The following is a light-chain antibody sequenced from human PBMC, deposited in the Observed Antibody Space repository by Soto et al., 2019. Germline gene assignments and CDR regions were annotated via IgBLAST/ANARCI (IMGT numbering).Light chain of an antibody. CDR2: GAS. Sequence: EIVLTQSPGTLSLSPWEIATLSCRASQSVIDNYLAWYQQKPGQAPRLLIHGASWRATAIPDRFSGSGSRTDFTLTISKLEPEDFAVYYCQQYGSSPTFGQGTKVDIK. V-gene: IGKV3-20*01. CDR3: QQYGSSPT. CDR1: QSVIDNY. J-gene: IGKJ1*01.